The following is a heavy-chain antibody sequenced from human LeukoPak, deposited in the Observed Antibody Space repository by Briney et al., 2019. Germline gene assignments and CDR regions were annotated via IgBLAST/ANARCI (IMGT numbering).Heavy chain of an antibody. J-gene: IGHJ3*01. CDR2: IYQDGGS. V-gene: IGHV4-59*08. CDR1: GGSISSHY. Sequence: SETLSLTCTVSGGSISSHYWSWIRQSPGRGLEWFGFIYQDGGSTYNPSLKSRVTISLDTSKNIFSLKLKSVTAADTGIYSGARQRGRYGDALDLWGQGTLVTVS. D-gene: IGHD3-16*01. CDR3: ARQRGRYGDALDL.